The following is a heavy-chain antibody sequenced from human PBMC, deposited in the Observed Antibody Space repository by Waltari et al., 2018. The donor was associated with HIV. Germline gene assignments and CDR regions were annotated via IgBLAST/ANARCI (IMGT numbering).Heavy chain of an antibody. CDR1: GFTFDNYG. CDR2: MSDVGRHI. V-gene: IGHV3-30*18. CDR3: AKEGWDLLEFGYYFDS. D-gene: IGHD1-26*01. J-gene: IGHJ4*01. Sequence: QVQLVESGGGVVQPGGSLRLSCVASGFTFDNYGIHWVRQAPGKVLGCVESMSDVGRHIYYADSVNGRFTISRDKSKNRVYLQMTSLRPEDTTVYSCAKEGWDLLEFGYYFDSWGQGTLVTVSS.